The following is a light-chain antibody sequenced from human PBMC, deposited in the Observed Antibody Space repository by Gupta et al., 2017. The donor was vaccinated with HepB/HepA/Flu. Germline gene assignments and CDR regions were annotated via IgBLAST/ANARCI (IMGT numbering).Light chain of an antibody. CDR1: QSVGSF. V-gene: IGKV3-11*01. CDR2: DVS. CDR3: QQRSNWPLT. Sequence: EIVLTQSPATLSLSPGEGATLSCRASQSVGSFLAWYQQKPGQAPRLLIYDVSNRATGIPARFSGSGSATDFTLTISSLESEDFAVYYCQQRSNWPLTFGQGTKVKVK. J-gene: IGKJ1*01.